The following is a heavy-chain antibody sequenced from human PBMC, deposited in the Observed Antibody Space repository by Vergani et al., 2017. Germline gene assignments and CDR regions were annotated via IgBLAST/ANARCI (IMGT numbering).Heavy chain of an antibody. V-gene: IGHV1-2*02. Sequence: QVQLVQSGAEVKKPGASVKVSCKTSGFTFTGYYIHWVRQAPGQGLEWMGWVNPNSGGTNYAQKFQGRVTMTSDTSISTAYMVLNRLKSDDTAMYYCARETRGGEWSGGYWGQGTLVTVSS. D-gene: IGHD3-16*01. CDR1: GFTFTGYY. CDR3: ARETRGGEWSGGY. CDR2: VNPNSGGT. J-gene: IGHJ4*02.